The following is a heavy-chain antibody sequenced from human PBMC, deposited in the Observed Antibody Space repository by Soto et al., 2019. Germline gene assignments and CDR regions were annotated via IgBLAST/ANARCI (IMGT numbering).Heavy chain of an antibody. CDR1: GYTFTSYA. Sequence: QVQLVQSGAEVKKPGASVKVSCKASGYTFTSYAMHWVRQAPGQRLEWMGWINAGNGNTKYSQKFQGRVTITRDTSASTAYMELSSLRSEDTAVYYCARAKGVNYCGSGKSSRGGWFDPWGQGTLVTVSS. J-gene: IGHJ5*02. V-gene: IGHV1-3*01. D-gene: IGHD3-10*01. CDR2: INAGNGNT. CDR3: ARAKGVNYCGSGKSSRGGWFDP.